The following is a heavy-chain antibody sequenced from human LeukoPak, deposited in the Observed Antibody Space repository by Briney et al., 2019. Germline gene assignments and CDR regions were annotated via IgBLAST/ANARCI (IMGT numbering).Heavy chain of an antibody. CDR1: GFTFSGSA. D-gene: IGHD5-18*01. V-gene: IGHV3-73*01. CDR2: IRSKTNNYAT. CDR3: ARARSSYGYGDAFDI. J-gene: IGHJ3*02. Sequence: PGGSLRLSCAASGFTFSGSALHWVRQASGKGLEWDGHIRSKTNNYATAYAASMKGRFTISRDGSKNTAYLQMNSLRAEDTAVYYCARARSSYGYGDAFDIWGQGTMVTVSS.